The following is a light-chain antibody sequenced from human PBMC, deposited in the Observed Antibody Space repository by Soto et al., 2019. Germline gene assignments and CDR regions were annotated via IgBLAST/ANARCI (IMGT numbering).Light chain of an antibody. CDR3: TSHTPTPPPVL. Sequence: QSALTQPASVSGSPGQSITISCTGTSSDVGAFNFVSWYQQHPGKAPKLMIYDVRHRPSGVSDRFSGSKSGNTASLTIYGLQAEDEADSYCTSHTPTPPPVLFGGGTQLTVL. CDR2: DVR. J-gene: IGLJ2*01. CDR1: SSDVGAFNF. V-gene: IGLV2-14*03.